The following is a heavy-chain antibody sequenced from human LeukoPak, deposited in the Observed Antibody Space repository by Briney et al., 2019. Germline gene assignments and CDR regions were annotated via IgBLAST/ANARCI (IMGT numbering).Heavy chain of an antibody. CDR1: GFTFSSYS. CDR2: ISSSSTYI. V-gene: IGHV3-21*01. J-gene: IGHJ4*02. Sequence: GGSLRLSCAASGFTFSSYSMNWVRQAPGKGLEWVSSISSSSTYIYYADSLRGRFTISRDNAKNSLYLQMNSLRAEDTAVYYCARVTGGVAGYEFHYWGQGTLVTVSS. CDR3: ARVTGGVAGYEFHY. D-gene: IGHD6-19*01.